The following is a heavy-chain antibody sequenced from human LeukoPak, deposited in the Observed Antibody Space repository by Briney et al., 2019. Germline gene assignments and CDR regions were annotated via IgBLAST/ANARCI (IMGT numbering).Heavy chain of an antibody. D-gene: IGHD2-2*01. Sequence: PSETLSLTCTVSGGSISNYYWSWFRQPPGKGLEWIGYIYYSGSTNYNPSTKSRVTISVGTSKNQFSLKLSSVTAADTAVYYCARGHQRFDPWGQGTLVTVSS. CDR3: ARGHQRFDP. CDR2: IYYSGST. CDR1: GGSISNYY. J-gene: IGHJ5*02. V-gene: IGHV4-59*01.